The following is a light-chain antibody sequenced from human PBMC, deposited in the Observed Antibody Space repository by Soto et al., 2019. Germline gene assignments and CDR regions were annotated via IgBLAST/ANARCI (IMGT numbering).Light chain of an antibody. CDR1: SSDVGGYNY. J-gene: IGLJ3*02. V-gene: IGLV2-14*01. CDR2: EVS. Sequence: QSVLTQPASVSGSPGQSITISCTGTSSDVGGYNYVSWYQQHPGKAPKLMIYEVSNRPSGVSNRFSGSKSGNTASLTISGLQVEDEADYYCTSYTSSSTLVFGGGTKLT. CDR3: TSYTSSSTLV.